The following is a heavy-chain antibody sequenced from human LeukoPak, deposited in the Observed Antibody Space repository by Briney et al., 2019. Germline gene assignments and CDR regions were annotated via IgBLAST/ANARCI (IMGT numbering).Heavy chain of an antibody. CDR1: GFTFSSYG. V-gene: IGHV3-23*01. J-gene: IGHJ4*02. CDR3: AKDVALRYFDWPD. D-gene: IGHD3-9*01. Sequence: GGTLRLSCAASGFTFSSYGMSWVRQAPGKGLEWVSAISGSGGSTYYADSVKGRFTISRDNSKNTLYLQMNSLRAEDTAVYYCAKDVALRYFDWPDWGQGTLVTVSS. CDR2: ISGSGGST.